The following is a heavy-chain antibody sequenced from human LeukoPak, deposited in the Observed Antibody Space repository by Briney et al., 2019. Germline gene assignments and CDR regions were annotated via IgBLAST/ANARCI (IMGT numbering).Heavy chain of an antibody. CDR3: ARDQDAFDI. V-gene: IGHV3-53*01. J-gene: IGHJ3*02. CDR2: IYNDGST. CDR1: GFTVSSSY. Sequence: GGSLRLSCAASGFTVSSSYMSWVRQAPGKGLEWVSVIYNDGSTYYADSVKGRFTISRDNAKNSLYLQMNSLRAEDTAVYYCARDQDAFDIWGQGTMVTVSS.